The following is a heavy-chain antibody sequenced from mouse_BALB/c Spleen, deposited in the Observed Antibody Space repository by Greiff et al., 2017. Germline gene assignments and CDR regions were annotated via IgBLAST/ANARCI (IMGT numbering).Heavy chain of an antibody. CDR3: AKGGIYDGYLDY. V-gene: IGHV3-8*02. Sequence: EVKLVESGPSLVKPSQTLSLTCSVTGDSITSGYWNWIRKFPGNKLEYMGYISYSGSTYYNPSLKSRISITRDTSKNQYYLQLNSVTTEDTATYYCAKGGIYDGYLDYWGQGTTLTVSS. CDR2: ISYSGST. CDR1: GDSITSGY. J-gene: IGHJ2*01. D-gene: IGHD2-3*01.